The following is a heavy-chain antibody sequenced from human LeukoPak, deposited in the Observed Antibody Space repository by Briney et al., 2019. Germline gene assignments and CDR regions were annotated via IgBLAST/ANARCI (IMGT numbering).Heavy chain of an antibody. J-gene: IGHJ4*02. D-gene: IGHD3-9*01. Sequence: PSETLSLTCTVSGGSISRYYWNWIRQPPGKGLEWIGYIYTTGSTNYNPSLKSRATISTDTSKNQFSLRLSSVTAADTAVYYCARGNILTGYCFDFWGQGALVTVSS. CDR1: GGSISRYY. CDR3: ARGNILTGYCFDF. CDR2: IYTTGST. V-gene: IGHV4-4*09.